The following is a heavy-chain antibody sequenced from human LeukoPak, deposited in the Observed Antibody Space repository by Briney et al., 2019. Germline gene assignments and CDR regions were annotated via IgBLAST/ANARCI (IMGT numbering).Heavy chain of an antibody. CDR2: ISGSGGST. Sequence: GGSLRLSCAASGFTFRSYAMSWVRQAPGKGLEWVSAISGSGGSTYYADSVKGRFTISRDNSKNTLYLQMNSLRAEDTAVYYCAKAQIVVVPAATPPGPDFDYWGQGTLVTVSS. CDR3: AKAQIVVVPAATPPGPDFDY. CDR1: GFTFRSYA. V-gene: IGHV3-23*01. J-gene: IGHJ4*02. D-gene: IGHD2-2*01.